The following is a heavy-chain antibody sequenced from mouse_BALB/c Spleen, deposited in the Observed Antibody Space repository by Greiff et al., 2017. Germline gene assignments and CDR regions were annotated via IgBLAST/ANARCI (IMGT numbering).Heavy chain of an antibody. J-gene: IGHJ4*01. CDR3: ARGGNEGYAMDY. CDR1: SYTFTDYA. CDR2: ISTYYGNT. Sequence: QVQLQQSGPELVRPGVSVKISCKGSSYTFTDYAMHWVKQSHAKSLEWIGVISTYYGNTNYNQKFKGKATMTVDKSSSKAYMELARLTSEDSAVYYCARGGNEGYAMDYWGQGTSVTVSS. V-gene: IGHV1-67*01.